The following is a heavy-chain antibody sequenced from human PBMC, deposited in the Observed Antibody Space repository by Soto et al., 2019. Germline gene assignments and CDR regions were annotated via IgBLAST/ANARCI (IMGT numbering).Heavy chain of an antibody. D-gene: IGHD2-21*02. Sequence: SETLSLTCTVSGGSISSGGYYWSWIRQHPGKGLEWIGYIYYSGSTSYNPSLKSRLNISVDTSKNQFSLKLSSVTAADTAFYYCAKDMEAHIVVVTAMLDYWGQGTLVTVSS. CDR3: AKDMEAHIVVVTAMLDY. CDR1: GGSISSGGYY. V-gene: IGHV4-31*03. CDR2: IYYSGST. J-gene: IGHJ4*02.